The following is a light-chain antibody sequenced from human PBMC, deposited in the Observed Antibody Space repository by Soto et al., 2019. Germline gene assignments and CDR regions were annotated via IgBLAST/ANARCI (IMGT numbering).Light chain of an antibody. J-gene: IGKJ5*01. Sequence: EIVMTQSPATLSVSPGERATLSCRASQSVSSNLAWYQQKPGQAPRLLIYGASTRATGIPARFSGSGSGTEFTLTTSRLQSEDFAVYYCQQYSNWPPITFGQGTRLEIK. V-gene: IGKV3-15*01. CDR1: QSVSSN. CDR2: GAS. CDR3: QQYSNWPPIT.